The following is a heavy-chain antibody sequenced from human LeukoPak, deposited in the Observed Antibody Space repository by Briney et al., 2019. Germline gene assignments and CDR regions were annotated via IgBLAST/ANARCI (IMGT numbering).Heavy chain of an antibody. Sequence: SETLSLTCTVSGGPISSYYWSWIRQPPGKGLEWIGYIYYSGSINYNPSLKSRITISVDTSKNQFSLKLSSVTAADTAVYYCARAEYSSESWFDPWGQGTLVTVSS. CDR1: GGPISSYY. D-gene: IGHD6-19*01. CDR3: ARAEYSSESWFDP. J-gene: IGHJ5*02. V-gene: IGHV4-59*01. CDR2: IYYSGSI.